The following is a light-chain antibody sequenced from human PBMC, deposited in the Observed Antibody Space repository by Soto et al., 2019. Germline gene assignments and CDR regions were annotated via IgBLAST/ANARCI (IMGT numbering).Light chain of an antibody. CDR3: CSYEGSYPYV. Sequence: QSVLTQPRSVSGSPGQSVTISCTGTSSDVGGYNYVSWYQQHPGKAPKLIIYDVSKRPSGVPDRFSGSKSGNTAFLTISGLQAEDEADYYYCSYEGSYPYVCGAGTKVTVL. J-gene: IGLJ1*01. CDR2: DVS. V-gene: IGLV2-11*01. CDR1: SSDVGGYNY.